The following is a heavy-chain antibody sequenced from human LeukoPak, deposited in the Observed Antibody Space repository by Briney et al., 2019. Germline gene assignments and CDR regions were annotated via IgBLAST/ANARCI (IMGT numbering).Heavy chain of an antibody. J-gene: IGHJ5*02. CDR1: GYTFTSYG. V-gene: IGHV1-18*01. CDR3: ARDGIVVVPAATNWFDP. CDR2: ISAYNGNT. D-gene: IGHD2-2*01. Sequence: ASVKVSCKASGYTFTSYGISWVRQAPGQGPEWMGWISAYNGNTNYAQKLQGRVTMTTDTSTSTAYMELRSLRSDDTAVYYCARDGIVVVPAATNWFDPWGQGTLVTVSS.